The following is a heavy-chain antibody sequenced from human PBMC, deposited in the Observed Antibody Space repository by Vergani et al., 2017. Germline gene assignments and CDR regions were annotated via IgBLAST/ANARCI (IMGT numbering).Heavy chain of an antibody. J-gene: IGHJ3*02. CDR2: ISSSSSYI. Sequence: EVQLVESGGGLVKPGGSLRLSCAASGFTFSSYSMNWVRQAPGKGLEWVSSISSSSSYIYYADSGKGRFTISRDNAKNSLYLQMNSLRAEDTAVYYCARGSHIVVVTAHGAFDIWGQGTMVTVSS. CDR3: ARGSHIVVVTAHGAFDI. D-gene: IGHD2-21*02. CDR1: GFTFSSYS. V-gene: IGHV3-21*01.